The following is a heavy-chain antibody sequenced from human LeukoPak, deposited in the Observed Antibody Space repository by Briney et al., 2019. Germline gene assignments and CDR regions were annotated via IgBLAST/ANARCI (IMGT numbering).Heavy chain of an antibody. CDR3: ARDWSGGLKDFDYNYGMDV. Sequence: ASVKVSCKASGGTFSSYAISWVRQAPGQGLEWMGRIVPILGIANYAQKFQGRVTITADKSTSTAYMELGSLRSEDTAVYYCARDWSGGLKDFDYNYGMDVWGQGTTVTVSS. V-gene: IGHV1-69*04. CDR2: IVPILGIA. D-gene: IGHD1-1*01. CDR1: GGTFSSYA. J-gene: IGHJ6*02.